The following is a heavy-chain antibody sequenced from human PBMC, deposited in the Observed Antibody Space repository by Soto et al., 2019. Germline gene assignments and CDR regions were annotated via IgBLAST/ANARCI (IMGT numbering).Heavy chain of an antibody. CDR1: GASITAFY. J-gene: IGHJ4*02. V-gene: IGHV4-59*01. D-gene: IGHD2-21*01. CDR2: KSYTGST. Sequence: NPSETLSLTCNVSGASITAFYWSWIRQTPGKGLEWIGYKSYTGSTNYNPSLKSRVTILLDTSKNSFSLTLSSVTAADTAVYYCARDPELHGLAHWGQGTLVTVSS. CDR3: ARDPELHGLAH.